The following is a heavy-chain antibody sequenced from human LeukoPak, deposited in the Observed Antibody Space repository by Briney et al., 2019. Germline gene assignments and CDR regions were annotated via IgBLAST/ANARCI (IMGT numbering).Heavy chain of an antibody. CDR1: GFTLTSYS. D-gene: IGHD1-26*01. V-gene: IGHV3-21*01. Sequence: GGSLRLSCAASGFTLTSYSMNWVRQAPGKGLEWVSSISISSTYIYYGAVKGRFTISRDNAKNSLYLQMNSLRAEDTALYYCARKVMGATDAFDIWGQGTMVTVSS. CDR2: ISISSTYI. J-gene: IGHJ3*02. CDR3: ARKVMGATDAFDI.